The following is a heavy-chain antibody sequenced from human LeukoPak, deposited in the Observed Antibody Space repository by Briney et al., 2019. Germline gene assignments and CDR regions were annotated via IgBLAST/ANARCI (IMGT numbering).Heavy chain of an antibody. J-gene: IGHJ6*03. V-gene: IGHV3-23*01. CDR3: AKHSGSYVSYYYYYMDV. Sequence: GGSLRLSCAASGFTFSSYAMSWVRQAPGKGLEWVSAISGSGGSTYYAASVKGRFTISRDNSKNPLYLQMNSLRAEDTAVYYCAKHSGSYVSYYYYYMDVWGKGTTVTVSS. CDR1: GFTFSSYA. CDR2: ISGSGGST. D-gene: IGHD1-26*01.